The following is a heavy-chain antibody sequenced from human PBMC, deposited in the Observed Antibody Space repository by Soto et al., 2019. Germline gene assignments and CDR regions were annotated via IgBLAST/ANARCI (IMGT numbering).Heavy chain of an antibody. D-gene: IGHD3-16*01. CDR2: IYYSGST. V-gene: IGHV4-31*03. CDR3: ALRLGDPGRLYFDY. J-gene: IGHJ4*02. CDR1: GGSISSGGYY. Sequence: QVQLQESGPGLVKPSQTLSLTCTVSGGSISSGGYYCSWISQHPGKGLEWIGYIYYSGSTYYNPSLKSRVSISVDTSKNQFSLKLSSVTAADTAVYYCALRLGDPGRLYFDYWGQGTLVTVSS.